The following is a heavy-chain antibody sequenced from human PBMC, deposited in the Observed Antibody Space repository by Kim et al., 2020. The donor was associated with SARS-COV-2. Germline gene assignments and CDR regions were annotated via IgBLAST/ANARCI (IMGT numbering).Heavy chain of an antibody. V-gene: IGHV7-4-1*02. CDR1: GYTFTSYA. Sequence: ASVKVSCKASGYTFTSYAINWVRQAPVQGLDWMGWINTNTGNPTYAQGFTGRFVFSLDTSVSTAYLQISSLKAEDTAVYYCAREPSSSWLDYWGQGTLVTVSS. D-gene: IGHD6-13*01. CDR2: INTNTGNP. J-gene: IGHJ4*02. CDR3: AREPSSSWLDY.